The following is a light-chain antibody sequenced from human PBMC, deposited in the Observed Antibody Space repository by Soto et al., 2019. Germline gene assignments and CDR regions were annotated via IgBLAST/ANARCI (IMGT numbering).Light chain of an antibody. CDR2: DVS. CDR1: SCDVGGNNY. V-gene: IGLV2-8*01. J-gene: IGLJ1*01. Sequence: QSALTQPPSASGSPGQSVTISCTGTSCDVGGNNYVSWYQHHPGKAPKLMIYDVSKRPSGVPDRFSGSKSGNTASLTVSGLQAEDEADYYCSSYAGSNNLVFGTGTKVTVL. CDR3: SSYAGSNNLV.